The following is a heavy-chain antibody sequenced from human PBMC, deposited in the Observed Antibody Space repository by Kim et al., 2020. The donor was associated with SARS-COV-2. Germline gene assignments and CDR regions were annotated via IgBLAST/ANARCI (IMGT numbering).Heavy chain of an antibody. CDR3: ARDGGGSQLYFQH. Sequence: SETLSLTCTVSGGSISSGGYYWSWIRQHPGKGLEWIGYIYYSGSTYYNPSLKSRVTISVDTSKNQFSLKLSSVTAADTAVYYCARDGGGSQLYFQHWGQGTLVTVSS. V-gene: IGHV4-31*03. D-gene: IGHD2-15*01. J-gene: IGHJ1*01. CDR2: IYYSGST. CDR1: GGSISSGGYY.